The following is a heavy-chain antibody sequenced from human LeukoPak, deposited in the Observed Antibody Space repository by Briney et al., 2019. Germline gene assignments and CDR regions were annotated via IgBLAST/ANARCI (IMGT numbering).Heavy chain of an antibody. J-gene: IGHJ3*02. CDR2: ISSSGSTI. Sequence: GGSLRLSCAASGFTFSDYYMSWIRQAPGKGLEWVSSISSSGSTIYYADSVKGRFTISRDNSKNTLYLQMNSLRAEDTAVYYCARPETYYYDSSASGAFDIWGQGTMVTVSS. D-gene: IGHD3-22*01. CDR3: ARPETYYYDSSASGAFDI. CDR1: GFTFSDYY. V-gene: IGHV3-11*04.